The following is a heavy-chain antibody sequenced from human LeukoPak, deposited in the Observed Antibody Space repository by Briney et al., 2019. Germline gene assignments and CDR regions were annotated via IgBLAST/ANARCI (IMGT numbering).Heavy chain of an antibody. CDR2: IKQDGSEK. Sequence: GGSLRLSCAASGFTFNDYWMTWVRQAPGKGLEWVANIKQDGSEKNYVDSVKGRSTISRDNAKNSLYLQMNSLRAEDTAVYYCARGYNYAVYWGQGTLVTVSS. J-gene: IGHJ4*02. CDR1: GFTFNDYW. V-gene: IGHV3-7*04. D-gene: IGHD5-24*01. CDR3: ARGYNYAVY.